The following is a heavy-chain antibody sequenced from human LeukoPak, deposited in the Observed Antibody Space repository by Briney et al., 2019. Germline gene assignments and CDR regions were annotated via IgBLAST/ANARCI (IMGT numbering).Heavy chain of an antibody. CDR2: IYYSGST. D-gene: IGHD1-26*01. CDR3: ARGGGSGDIDY. V-gene: IGHV4-59*01. J-gene: IGHJ4*02. CDR1: GGSISSYY. Sequence: PSETLSLTCTVSGGSISSYYWSWIRQPPGKGLEWIGYIYYSGSTNYNPSLKSRVTISVDTSKNQFSLKLSSVTAADMAVYYCARGGGSGDIDYWGQGTLVTVSS.